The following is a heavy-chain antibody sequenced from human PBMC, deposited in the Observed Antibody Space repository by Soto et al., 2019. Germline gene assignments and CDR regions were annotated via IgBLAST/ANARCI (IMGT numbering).Heavy chain of an antibody. CDR1: GYSFTIYC. V-gene: IGHV5-51*01. CDR2: IYPGDSDT. D-gene: IGHD2-2*02. CDR3: ARPGGYCSSTSCYTSSGMDV. Sequence: PGESLKISGKGSGYSFTIYCIGWVLQRPWKGLEWMGIIYPGDSDTRYSPSFQGQVTISADKSISTAYLQWSSLKASDTAMYYCARPGGYCSSTSCYTSSGMDVWGQGTTVTVSS. J-gene: IGHJ6*02.